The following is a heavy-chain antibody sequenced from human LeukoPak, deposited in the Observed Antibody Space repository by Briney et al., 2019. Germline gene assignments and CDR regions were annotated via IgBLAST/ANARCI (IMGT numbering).Heavy chain of an antibody. D-gene: IGHD2-8*01. J-gene: IGHJ6*02. Sequence: GGSLRLSCAASGFTFSTYSMNWVRQAPGKGLEWVSSISSSSSYIYYADSVKGRFTISRDNAKNSLYLQMNSLRAEDTAVYYCATAFLMEYCTNGVCYDLNYYGMDVWGQGTTVTVSS. CDR2: ISSSSSYI. CDR1: GFTFSTYS. CDR3: ATAFLMEYCTNGVCYDLNYYGMDV. V-gene: IGHV3-21*04.